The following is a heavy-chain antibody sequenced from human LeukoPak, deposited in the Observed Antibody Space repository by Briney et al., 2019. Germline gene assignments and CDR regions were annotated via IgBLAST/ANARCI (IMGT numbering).Heavy chain of an antibody. D-gene: IGHD4-23*01. CDR3: AKDFRWSQDY. J-gene: IGHJ4*02. CDR1: GFTFTSYG. V-gene: IGHV3-30*02. CDR2: IRFDESDK. Sequence: PGGSLRLSRAASGFTFTSYGMHWVRQAPGKGLEWVAHIRFDESDKYYADSVKGRFTISRDTSRNTVYLQMNSLRGEDTAVYYCAKDFRWSQDYWGQGTLVTVSS.